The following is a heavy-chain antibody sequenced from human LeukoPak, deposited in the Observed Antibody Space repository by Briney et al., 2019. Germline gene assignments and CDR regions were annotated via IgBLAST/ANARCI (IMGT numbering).Heavy chain of an antibody. CDR3: AKGHTYGLGESYLDF. Sequence: GGSLRLSCEASGYTFDDYAMHWVRQAPGKGLEWVSAISWNSGSIGYADSVKGRFTISRDNGKNSLYLQMNSLRTENTALYYCAKGHTYGLGESYLDFWGQGTLVSVSS. V-gene: IGHV3-9*01. D-gene: IGHD5-18*01. CDR2: ISWNSGSI. CDR1: GYTFDDYA. J-gene: IGHJ4*02.